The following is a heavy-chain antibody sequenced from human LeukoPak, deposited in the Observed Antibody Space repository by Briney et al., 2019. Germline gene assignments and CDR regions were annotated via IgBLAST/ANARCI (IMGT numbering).Heavy chain of an antibody. CDR3: ARAPLGYCSSTSCFYNWFDP. V-gene: IGHV3-53*01. Sequence: GGSLRLSCAASGFTVSSNYMSWVRQAPGKGLEWVSVIYSGGSTYYADSVKGRFTISRDNSKNTLYLQMNSLRAEDTAVYYCARAPLGYCSSTSCFYNWFDPWGQGTLVTVSS. CDR2: IYSGGST. CDR1: GFTVSSNY. D-gene: IGHD2-2*01. J-gene: IGHJ5*02.